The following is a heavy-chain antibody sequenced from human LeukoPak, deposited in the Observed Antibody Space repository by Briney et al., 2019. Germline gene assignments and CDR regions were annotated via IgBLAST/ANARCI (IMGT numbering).Heavy chain of an antibody. CDR2: IYKGGDI. CDR3: ARGDDYNFFDS. D-gene: IGHD5-24*01. Sequence: PGGSLRLSCAAAGFTVSDNYMSWVRQAPGKGLEWVSVIYKGGDIYYADSVKGRFTISRDNSKNTLYLQMNSLRAEDTAVYYCARGDDYNFFDSWGQGTLVTVSS. V-gene: IGHV3-53*01. CDR1: GFTVSDNY. J-gene: IGHJ4*02.